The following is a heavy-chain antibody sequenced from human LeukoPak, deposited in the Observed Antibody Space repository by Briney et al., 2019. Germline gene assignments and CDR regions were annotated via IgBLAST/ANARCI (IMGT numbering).Heavy chain of an antibody. J-gene: IGHJ6*02. D-gene: IGHD1-26*01. V-gene: IGHV4-34*01. CDR2: INHSGST. CDR3: ASEVGAPHYGMDV. Sequence: SSETLSLTCAVYGGSFSGYYWSWIRQPPGKGLEWIGEINHSGSTNYNPSLKSRVTISVDTSKNQFSLKLSSVTAADTAVYYCASEVGAPHYGMDVWGQGTTVTVSS. CDR1: GGSFSGYY.